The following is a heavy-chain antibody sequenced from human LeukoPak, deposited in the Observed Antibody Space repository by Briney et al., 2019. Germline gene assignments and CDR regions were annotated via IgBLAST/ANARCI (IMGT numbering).Heavy chain of an antibody. D-gene: IGHD5-12*01. CDR3: AGYSGYDWGSRYYYYMDV. J-gene: IGHJ6*03. Sequence: PSETLSLTCTVSGRSISSYYWSWIRQPAGKGLEWIGRIYTSGSTNYNPSLKSRVTMSVDASKNQFSLKLSSVTGADTGVYYCAGYSGYDWGSRYYYYMDVWGKGTTVSV. CDR2: IYTSGST. V-gene: IGHV4-4*07. CDR1: GRSISSYY.